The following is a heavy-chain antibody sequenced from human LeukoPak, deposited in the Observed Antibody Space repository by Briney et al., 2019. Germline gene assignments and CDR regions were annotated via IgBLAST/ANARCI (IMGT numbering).Heavy chain of an antibody. V-gene: IGHV1-2*02. Sequence: VASVKVSCKASGYTFTGYYMHWVRQAPGQGLEWMGWINPNSGGTNYAQKFQGRVTMTRDTSISTAYMELSRLRSDDTAVYYCARDRGGAVTVSDYWGQGTLVTVSS. D-gene: IGHD3-16*01. J-gene: IGHJ4*02. CDR2: INPNSGGT. CDR1: GYTFTGYY. CDR3: ARDRGGAVTVSDY.